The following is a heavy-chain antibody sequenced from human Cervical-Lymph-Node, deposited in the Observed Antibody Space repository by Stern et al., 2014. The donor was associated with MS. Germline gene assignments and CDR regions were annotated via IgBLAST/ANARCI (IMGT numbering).Heavy chain of an antibody. D-gene: IGHD3-10*01. Sequence: VHLVESGGGVVQPGRSLRLSCAASGFTFSTYGMHWVRQAPGKGLEWVAVIWYDGSKKYYADSVKGRFTISRDNSKNTVVLQMNSLRAEDTAVYYCARGGYGSGSYYSDWGQGTLVTVSS. J-gene: IGHJ4*02. V-gene: IGHV3-33*01. CDR2: IWYDGSKK. CDR3: ARGGYGSGSYYSD. CDR1: GFTFSTYG.